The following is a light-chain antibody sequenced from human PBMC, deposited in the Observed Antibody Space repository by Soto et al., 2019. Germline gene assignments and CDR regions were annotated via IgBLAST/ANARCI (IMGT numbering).Light chain of an antibody. CDR3: QQFLSYPIT. Sequence: IQVTQSPSSLSASVGDRVTITCRASQAIRGALAWYQQKPGKPPKLLIYDVSSLESGVPSRFSGSGSGTEFTLTISSLQPEDFGTYYCQQFLSYPITFGHGTRLEIK. V-gene: IGKV1-13*02. CDR1: QAIRGA. CDR2: DVS. J-gene: IGKJ5*01.